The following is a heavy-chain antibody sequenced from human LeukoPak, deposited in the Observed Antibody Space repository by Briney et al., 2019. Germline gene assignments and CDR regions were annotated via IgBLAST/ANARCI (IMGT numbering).Heavy chain of an antibody. CDR3: ARAQQLTVHIDY. Sequence: SETLSLTCAVYGGSFSGYYWSWLPQPPGKGLEWIGEINHSGSTNYNPSLKSRLTISVDTSKNQFSLKLSSVTAADTAVYYCARAQQLTVHIDYWGQGTLVTVSS. CDR1: GGSFSGYY. J-gene: IGHJ4*02. V-gene: IGHV4-34*01. D-gene: IGHD6-13*01. CDR2: INHSGST.